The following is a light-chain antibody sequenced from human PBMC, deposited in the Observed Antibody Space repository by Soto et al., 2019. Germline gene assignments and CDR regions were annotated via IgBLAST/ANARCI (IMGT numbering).Light chain of an antibody. CDR2: EVN. V-gene: IGLV2-14*01. Sequence: QSALTQPASVSGSPGQSITISCTGTSSDVGGYNYVSWYQQHPGKAPKLMIYEVNNRPSGGSNRFSGSKSGNTASLTISGLQAEDEADYYCSSYTSSSTFYVFGTGTKVTVL. CDR1: SSDVGGYNY. J-gene: IGLJ1*01. CDR3: SSYTSSSTFYV.